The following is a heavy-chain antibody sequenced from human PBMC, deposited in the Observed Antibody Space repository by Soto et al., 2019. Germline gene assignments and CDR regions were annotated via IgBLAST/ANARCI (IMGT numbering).Heavy chain of an antibody. V-gene: IGHV1-69*04. Sequence: ASVKVSCKASGGTFSSYTISWVRQAPGQGLEWMGRIIPILGIANYAQKFQGRVTLTADKSTGTAYMGLSSLRFEDTAVYYCARDIEYRLPGAMVRGVLFDPWGQGTLVTVSS. D-gene: IGHD3-10*01. CDR2: IIPILGIA. CDR3: ARDIEYRLPGAMVRGVLFDP. CDR1: GGTFSSYT. J-gene: IGHJ5*02.